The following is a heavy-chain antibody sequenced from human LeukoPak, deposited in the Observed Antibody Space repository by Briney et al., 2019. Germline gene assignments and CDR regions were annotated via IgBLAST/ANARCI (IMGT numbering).Heavy chain of an antibody. D-gene: IGHD2-21*02. Sequence: PGRSLRLSCAASGFTFSSYAMHWVRQAPGKGLEWVAVISYDGSNKYYADSVKGRYTISRDNSKNTLYLQMNSLRAEDTAVYYCARATRGVVTGTWFDPWGQGTLVTVSS. CDR3: ARATRGVVTGTWFDP. CDR2: ISYDGSNK. V-gene: IGHV3-30*04. J-gene: IGHJ5*02. CDR1: GFTFSSYA.